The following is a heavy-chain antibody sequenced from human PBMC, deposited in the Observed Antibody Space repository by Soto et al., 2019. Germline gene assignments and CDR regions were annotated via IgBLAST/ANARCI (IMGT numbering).Heavy chain of an antibody. CDR3: RCSSWKHYYYYYGMDV. Sequence: TSETLSLTCTVSGGSISSSSYYWGWIRQPPGKGLEWIGSIYYSGSTYYNPSLKSRVTISVDTSKNQFSLKLSSVTAADTAVYYCRCSSWKHYYYYYGMDVWGQGTTVTVSS. CDR2: IYYSGST. D-gene: IGHD6-13*01. J-gene: IGHJ6*02. V-gene: IGHV4-39*07. CDR1: GGSISSSSYY.